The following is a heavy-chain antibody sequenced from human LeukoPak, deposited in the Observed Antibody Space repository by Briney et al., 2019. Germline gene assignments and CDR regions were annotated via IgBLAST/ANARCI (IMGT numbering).Heavy chain of an antibody. Sequence: GGSLRLSCAASGFTFSSYWMSWVRQAPGKGLEWVSAISGSGGSTYYADSVKGRFTISRDNSKNTLYLQMNSLRAEDTAVYYCARGQGLKGAFDIWGQGTVVTVSS. CDR3: ARGQGLKGAFDI. CDR1: GFTFSSYW. J-gene: IGHJ3*02. V-gene: IGHV3-23*01. CDR2: ISGSGGST.